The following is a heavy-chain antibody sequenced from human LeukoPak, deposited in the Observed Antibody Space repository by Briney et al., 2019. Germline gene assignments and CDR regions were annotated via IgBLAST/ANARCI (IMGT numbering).Heavy chain of an antibody. CDR2: IYYSGST. CDR3: VRNYYDSSGYFRGFDY. V-gene: IGHV4-59*01. Sequence: SETLSLTCTVSGGSISSYYWSWIRQPPGKGLEWIGYIYYSGSTNYNPSLKSRVTISVDTSKNQFSLKLSSVTAADTAVYYCVRNYYDSSGYFRGFDYWGQGTLVTVSS. J-gene: IGHJ4*02. CDR1: GGSISSYY. D-gene: IGHD3-22*01.